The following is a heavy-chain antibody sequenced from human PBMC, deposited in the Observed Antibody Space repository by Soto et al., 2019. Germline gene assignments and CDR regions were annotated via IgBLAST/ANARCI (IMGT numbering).Heavy chain of an antibody. CDR1: GGSISSYY. Sequence: SETLSLTCTVSGGSISSYYWSWIRQPPGKGLEWIGYIYYSVSTNYNPSLKSRVTISVDTSKNQFSLKLSSVTAADTAVYYCARRSGVGATFDYWGQGTLVT. D-gene: IGHD1-26*01. CDR2: IYYSVST. CDR3: ARRSGVGATFDY. V-gene: IGHV4-59*01. J-gene: IGHJ4*02.